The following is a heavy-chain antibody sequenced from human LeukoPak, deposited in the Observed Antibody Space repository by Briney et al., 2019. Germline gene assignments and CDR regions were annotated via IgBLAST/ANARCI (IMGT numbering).Heavy chain of an antibody. CDR3: AKGPQLYSGYHPDY. D-gene: IGHD5-12*01. CDR2: ITGSDDKT. CDR1: GFTFSSAA. Sequence: PGGSLRLSCAASGFTFSSAALTWVRQAPGKGLEWVSTITGSDDKTYYADSVKGRFTISRDFSRSTVGLQMNSLRIEDTAIYYCAKGPQLYSGYHPDYWGQGTLVTVSS. V-gene: IGHV3-23*01. J-gene: IGHJ4*02.